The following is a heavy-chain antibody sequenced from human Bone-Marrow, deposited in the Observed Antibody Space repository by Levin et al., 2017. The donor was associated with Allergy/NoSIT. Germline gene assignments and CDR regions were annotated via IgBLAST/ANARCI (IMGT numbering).Heavy chain of an antibody. Sequence: SCAASGFTFSNHGLAWARQAPGKGLEWVSTISSSGDNTFYADSVKGRFTISRDKSKNTVYLQLSGLRVEDTAVYYCAKCLRPYYYMDVWGKGTTVVVSS. J-gene: IGHJ6*03. CDR1: GFTFSNHG. CDR3: AKCLRPYYYMDV. CDR2: ISSSGDNT. D-gene: IGHD5/OR15-5a*01. V-gene: IGHV3-23*01.